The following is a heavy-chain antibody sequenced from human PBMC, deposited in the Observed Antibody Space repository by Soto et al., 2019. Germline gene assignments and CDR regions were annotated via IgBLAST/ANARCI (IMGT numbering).Heavy chain of an antibody. J-gene: IGHJ4*02. D-gene: IGHD3-10*01. Sequence: VKVSCKASGYAFIDHYIHWLRQAPGQGLQWMGWINPNGGVTKVSQKFQGRVTMTGDTSINTVYMDLGGLTSDDMAVYYCARDLKPYFGPGRLHGFFNYWGQGTLVTVSS. CDR2: INPNGGVT. V-gene: IGHV1-2*02. CDR1: GYAFIDHY. CDR3: ARDLKPYFGPGRLHGFFNY.